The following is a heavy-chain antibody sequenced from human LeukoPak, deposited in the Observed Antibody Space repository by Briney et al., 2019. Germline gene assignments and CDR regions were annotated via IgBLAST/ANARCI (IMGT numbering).Heavy chain of an antibody. D-gene: IGHD1-26*01. CDR2: IYYSGST. J-gene: IGHJ4*02. V-gene: IGHV4-61*08. CDR3: ARDLSGSRDHFDY. CDR1: GGSVSSGDYY. Sequence: SETLSLTCTVSGGSVSSGDYYWSWIRQPPGKGLEWIGYIYYSGSTNYNPSLKSRVTMSVDTSKNQFSLNLSSVTAADTAVYYCARDLSGSRDHFDYWGQGTLVTVSS.